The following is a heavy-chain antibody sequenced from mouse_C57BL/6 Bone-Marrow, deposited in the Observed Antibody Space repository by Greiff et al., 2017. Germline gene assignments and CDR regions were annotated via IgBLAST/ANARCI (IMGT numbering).Heavy chain of an antibody. D-gene: IGHD2-1*01. CDR2: INPSSGYT. J-gene: IGHJ2*01. V-gene: IGHV1-4*01. Sequence: QVQLKQSGAELARPGASVKMSCKASGYTFTSYTMHWVKQRPGQGLEWIGYINPSSGYTKYNQKFKDKATLTADKSSSTAYMQLSSLTSEDSAVYYCARGRNGNFDYWGQGTTLTVSS. CDR1: GYTFTSYT. CDR3: ARGRNGNFDY.